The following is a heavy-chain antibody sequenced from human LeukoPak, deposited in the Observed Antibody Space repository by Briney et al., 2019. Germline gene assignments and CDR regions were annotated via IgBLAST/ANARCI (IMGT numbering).Heavy chain of an antibody. J-gene: IGHJ4*02. CDR2: INQDGSDK. CDR3: ARKDYGGNAFSY. Sequence: AGGSLSLSCAAAGFTFRSHWMSWIRQAPGKGLEWVANINQDGSDKYYVDSVKGRFTISRDNAKNSLYLQMDSLRAEDTAVYYCARKDYGGNAFSYWGQGTLVTVSS. D-gene: IGHD4-23*01. CDR1: GFTFRSHW. V-gene: IGHV3-7*01.